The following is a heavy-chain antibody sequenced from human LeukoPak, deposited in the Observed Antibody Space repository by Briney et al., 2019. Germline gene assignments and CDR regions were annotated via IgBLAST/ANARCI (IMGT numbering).Heavy chain of an antibody. Sequence: GASVKVSCKASGGTFSSYAISWVRQAPGQGLEWMGRIIPILGIANYAQKFQGRVTITADKSTSTAYMELSSLRSEDTAVYYCARGGRFYTMGGNSGTYWGQGTLVTVSS. J-gene: IGHJ4*02. D-gene: IGHD1-26*01. CDR1: GGTFSSYA. CDR3: ARGGRFYTMGGNSGTY. V-gene: IGHV1-69*04. CDR2: IIPILGIA.